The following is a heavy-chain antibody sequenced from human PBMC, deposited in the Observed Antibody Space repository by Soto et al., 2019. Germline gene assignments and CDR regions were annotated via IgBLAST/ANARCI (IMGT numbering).Heavy chain of an antibody. CDR2: IDRDDDK. V-gene: IGHV2-70*01. J-gene: IGHJ6*02. CDR3: ARIRGGYDILTGYYYYYYYGMDV. CDR1: GFSLSTSGMC. D-gene: IGHD3-9*01. Sequence: SGPTLVNPTQTLTLTCTFSGFSLSTSGMCVSWIRQPPGKALEWPALIDRDDDKYYSTSLKTRLTISKDTSKNQVVLTMTNMDPVDTATYYCARIRGGYDILTGYYYYYYYGMDVWGQGTTVTVSS.